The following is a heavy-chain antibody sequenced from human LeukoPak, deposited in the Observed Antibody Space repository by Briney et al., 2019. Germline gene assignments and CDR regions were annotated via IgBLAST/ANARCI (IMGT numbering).Heavy chain of an antibody. CDR3: VCMSPPAG. V-gene: IGHV3-74*01. CDR1: GFTLTSYW. CDR2: INIEGSAT. Sequence: GGGLSLSCAASGFTLTSYWMQWVRQAPGKGVVWVSRINIEGSATNYADSVKGRFTISRDNTKNTLYLPMNSLKAEDTAVYYCVCMSPPAGWGQGTLVTVSA. J-gene: IGHJ4*02.